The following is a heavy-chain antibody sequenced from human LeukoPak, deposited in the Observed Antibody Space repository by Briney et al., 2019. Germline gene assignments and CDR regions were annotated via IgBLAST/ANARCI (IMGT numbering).Heavy chain of an antibody. CDR1: GLTFSNYD. D-gene: IGHD5-18*01. CDR2: ISNSGTTV. Sequence: GGSLRLSCAASGLTFSNYDMNWVRQAPGKGLEWVSYISNSGTTVYHADSVKGRFTISRDNAKNSVPLQLDSLRAEDTAIYYCAKGDGYSSPWYFDLWGQGTLVTVSS. J-gene: IGHJ4*02. CDR3: AKGDGYSSPWYFDL. V-gene: IGHV3-48*03.